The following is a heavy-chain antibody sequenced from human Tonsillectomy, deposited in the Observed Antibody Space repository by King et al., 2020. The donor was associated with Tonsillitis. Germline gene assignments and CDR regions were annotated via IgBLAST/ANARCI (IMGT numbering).Heavy chain of an antibody. CDR1: GFTFSSYW. V-gene: IGHV3-7*01. D-gene: IGHD3-10*01. CDR2: IKQDGSEK. CDR3: AGDSNGSGSYYIVFYYYYYMDV. Sequence: VQLVQSGGGLVQPGGSLRLSCAASGFTFSSYWMSWVRQAPGKGLEWVANIKQDGSEKYYVDSVKGRFTISRDNAKNSLYLQMNSLRAEDTAVYYCAGDSNGSGSYYIVFYYYYYMDVWGKGTTVTVSS. J-gene: IGHJ6*03.